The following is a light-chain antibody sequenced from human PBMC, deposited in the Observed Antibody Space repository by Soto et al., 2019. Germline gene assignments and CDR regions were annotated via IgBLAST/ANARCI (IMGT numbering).Light chain of an antibody. J-gene: IGKJ1*01. CDR3: QHHNSYSQT. CDR2: GAS. CDR1: QSIRHY. V-gene: IGKV1-5*01. Sequence: DIQMTQSPPTLSASVGDRVTITCRASQSIRHYLAWYQQMPGKAPKLLIYGASTLQSGVPSRFSGSGSGTEFTLPLSSLQPDDFGTYFCQHHNSYSQTFGQGTKVEIK.